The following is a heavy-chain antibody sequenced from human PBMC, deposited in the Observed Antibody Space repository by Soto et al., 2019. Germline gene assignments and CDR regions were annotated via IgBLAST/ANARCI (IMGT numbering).Heavy chain of an antibody. D-gene: IGHD3-22*01. CDR3: ARHDYSDRAFDL. V-gene: IGHV4-61*08. J-gene: IGHJ3*01. CDR1: GGSVGSGAYY. Sequence: SETLSLTCIVSGGSVGSGAYYWSWIRQPPGNALEWIGYIQYSGDTNYNSSLKSRVTISVDMSRNRFSLKLTSVTAADTAFYYCARHDYSDRAFDLWGQGAMVTVSS. CDR2: IQYSGDT.